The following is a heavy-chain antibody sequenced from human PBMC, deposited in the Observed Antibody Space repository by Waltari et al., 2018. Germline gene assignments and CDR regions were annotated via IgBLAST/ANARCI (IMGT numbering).Heavy chain of an antibody. V-gene: IGHV3-15*01. CDR2: IKSKTDGGTT. CDR1: GFTFSNAW. J-gene: IGHJ6*02. Sequence: EVQLVESGGGLVKPGGSLRLSCAASGFTFSNAWLSWVRQAPGKGLAWVGRIKSKTDGGTTDYAAPVKGRFTISRDDSKNTLYLQMNSLKTEDTAVYYCTTDAYYYYGMDVWGQGTTVTVSS. CDR3: TTDAYYYYGMDV.